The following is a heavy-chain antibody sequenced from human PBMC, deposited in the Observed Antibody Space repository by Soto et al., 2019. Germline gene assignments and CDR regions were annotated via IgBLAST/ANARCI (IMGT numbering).Heavy chain of an antibody. CDR3: ARGWFGPDV. CDR2: VSATGGST. Sequence: EVQLLESGGGLIQPGGSLRLSCAASGFNFSNYAMTWVRQAPGRGLEWVSAVSATGGSTYYADSVKGRFTISRDNSKNTLYLQMNSLRVEDTAVYYCARGWFGPDVWGKGTTVTVSS. V-gene: IGHV3-23*01. J-gene: IGHJ6*04. CDR1: GFNFSNYA. D-gene: IGHD3-10*01.